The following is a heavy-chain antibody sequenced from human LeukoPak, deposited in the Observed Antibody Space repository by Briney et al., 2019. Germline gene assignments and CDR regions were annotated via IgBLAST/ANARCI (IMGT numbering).Heavy chain of an antibody. CDR1: GFTFNKND. D-gene: IGHD3-10*01. CDR2: ISGSGGRT. CDR3: AKDYGVRGVNFDY. J-gene: IGHJ4*02. Sequence: GGSLRLSCAASGFTFNKNDMNWVRQAPGKGREWVALISGSGGRTYYADSVKGRFTISRDNSKNTLSLQMNSLRAEDTAIYYCAKDYGVRGVNFDYWGQGTLVTVSS. V-gene: IGHV3-23*01.